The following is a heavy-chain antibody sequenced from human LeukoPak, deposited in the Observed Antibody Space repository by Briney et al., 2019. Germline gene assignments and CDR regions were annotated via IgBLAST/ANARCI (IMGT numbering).Heavy chain of an antibody. J-gene: IGHJ4*02. D-gene: IGHD3-3*01. Sequence: PGGSLRLSCAASGFTFSSYSMNWVRQAPGKGLEWVSSISSNSSYIYYADSVKGRFTISRDNAKNSLYLQMNSLRAEDTAVYYCARVWSSAAGFDYWGQGTLVTVSS. CDR2: ISSNSSYI. CDR3: ARVWSSAAGFDY. CDR1: GFTFSSYS. V-gene: IGHV3-21*01.